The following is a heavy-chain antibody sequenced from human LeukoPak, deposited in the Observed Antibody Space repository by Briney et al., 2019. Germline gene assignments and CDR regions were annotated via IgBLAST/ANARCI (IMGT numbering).Heavy chain of an antibody. Sequence: GGSLRLSCAASGFTFSHAWMSWVRQAPGKGLESVAVISYDGSNKYYADSVKGRFTISRDNSKNTLYLQMNSLRAEDTAVYYCARGGHSNYALQFDYWGQGTLVTVSS. CDR3: ARGGHSNYALQFDY. V-gene: IGHV3-30-3*01. D-gene: IGHD4-11*01. J-gene: IGHJ4*02. CDR2: ISYDGSNK. CDR1: GFTFSHAW.